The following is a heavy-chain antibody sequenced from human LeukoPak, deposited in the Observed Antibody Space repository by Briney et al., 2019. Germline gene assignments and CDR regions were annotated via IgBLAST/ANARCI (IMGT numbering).Heavy chain of an antibody. D-gene: IGHD1-1*01. CDR1: GFIFSSYA. CDR3: ATLDLGRTKSFDY. V-gene: IGHV3-23*01. CDR2: ISGSGSSS. Sequence: GGSLRVSCAASGFIFSSYAMSWVRQAPGKGLEWVSAISGSGSSSYYADSVKGRFTISGDNSKNTLYLQMNSLRAEDTAVYYCATLDLGRTKSFDYWGQGTLVTVSS. J-gene: IGHJ4*02.